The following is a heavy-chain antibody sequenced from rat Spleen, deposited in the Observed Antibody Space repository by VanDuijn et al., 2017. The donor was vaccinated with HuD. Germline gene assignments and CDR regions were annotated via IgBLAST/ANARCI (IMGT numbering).Heavy chain of an antibody. Sequence: EVQLVESGGGLVQPGRSMKLSCAASGFTFSNYDMAWVRQAPTKGLEWVASISTGGGNTYYRDSVKGRFTISRDNAKSTLYLQMDSLRSEDTATYYCARRGDDGSYYYNWFAYWGQGTLVTVSS. J-gene: IGHJ3*01. CDR3: ARRGDDGSYYYNWFAY. CDR2: ISTGGGNT. CDR1: GFTFSNYD. V-gene: IGHV5-25*01. D-gene: IGHD1-12*02.